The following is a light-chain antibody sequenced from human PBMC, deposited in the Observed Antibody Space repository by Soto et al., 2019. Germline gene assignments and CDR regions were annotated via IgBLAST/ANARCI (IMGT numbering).Light chain of an antibody. V-gene: IGKV1-5*03. CDR1: RSASDW. CDR2: KAS. Sequence: DIQMTQSPSTLSASVGHRVTITCRASRSASDWLAWYQQRPGEAPRMLISKASTLESGVPSRFNGSGSGTHFTLTITSLQPDDSATYYCQQYNSYSATVGQGTKVEIK. J-gene: IGKJ1*01. CDR3: QQYNSYSAT.